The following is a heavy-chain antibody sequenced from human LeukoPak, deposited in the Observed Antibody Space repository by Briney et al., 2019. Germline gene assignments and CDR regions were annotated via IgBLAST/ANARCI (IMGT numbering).Heavy chain of an antibody. CDR3: ARAITYFYGSVIYDWFDP. D-gene: IGHD3-10*01. CDR2: ISSSGSTI. CDR1: GFTFSSYE. J-gene: IGHJ5*02. Sequence: PGGSLRLSCAASGFTFSSYEMNWVRQAPGKGLEWVSYISSSGSTIYYADSVKGRFTISRDNAKNMVYLQMNSLRAEDTAMYYCARAITYFYGSVIYDWFDPWGQGTLVTVSS. V-gene: IGHV3-48*03.